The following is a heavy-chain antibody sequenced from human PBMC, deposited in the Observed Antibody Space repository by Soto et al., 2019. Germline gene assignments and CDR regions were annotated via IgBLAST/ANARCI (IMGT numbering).Heavy chain of an antibody. V-gene: IGHV3-23*01. CDR1: GLSLSSYA. CDR3: AKLYDFWSGYNGRIDVEY. Sequence: GFLGVCGGAAGLSLSSYAMSWVRQDQGKGLEWVSAISGSSGSRYYGDSVKGRFTISRDNSKNTLYQQMNSIRAEDTAVYYGAKLYDFWSGYNGRIDVEYWGRGSVVT. J-gene: IGHJ4*02. CDR2: ISGSSGSR. D-gene: IGHD3-3*01.